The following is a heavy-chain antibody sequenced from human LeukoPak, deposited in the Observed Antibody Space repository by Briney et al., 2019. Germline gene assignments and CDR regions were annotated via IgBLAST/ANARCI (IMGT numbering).Heavy chain of an antibody. CDR2: IYTSGST. D-gene: IGHD2-15*01. CDR1: GGSISSGSYY. V-gene: IGHV4-61*02. J-gene: IGHJ5*02. CDR3: ARNVVVVAANWFDP. Sequence: SETLSLTCTVSGGSISSGSYYWSWIRQPAGKGLEWIGRIYTSGSTNYNPSLKSRVTISVDTSKNQFSLKLSSVTAADTAVYYRARNVVVVAANWFDPWGQGTLVTVSS.